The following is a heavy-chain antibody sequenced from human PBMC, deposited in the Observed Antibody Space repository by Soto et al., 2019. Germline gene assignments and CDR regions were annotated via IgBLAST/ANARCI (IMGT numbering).Heavy chain of an antibody. CDR1: GFTFSNYR. CDR3: ARGFTAQLDY. D-gene: IGHD5-18*01. V-gene: IGHV3-21*01. CDR2: VTASSSYI. Sequence: GGSLRLSCAASGFTFSNYRMNWVRQAPGKGLEWVSSVTASSSYIYYADSVKGRFTLSRDNAKNSLYLQMSSLRAEDAAVYYCARGFTAQLDYWGQGT. J-gene: IGHJ4*02.